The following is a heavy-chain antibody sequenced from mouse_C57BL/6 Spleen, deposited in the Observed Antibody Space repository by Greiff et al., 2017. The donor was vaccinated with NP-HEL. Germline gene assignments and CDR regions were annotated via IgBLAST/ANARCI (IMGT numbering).Heavy chain of an antibody. J-gene: IGHJ4*01. CDR1: GYTFTSYW. CDR2: IHPNSGST. V-gene: IGHV1-64*01. Sequence: VQLQQPGAELVKPGASVKLSCKASGYTFTSYWMHWVKQRPGQGLEWIGMIHPNSGSTNYNEKFKSKATLTVDKSSSTAYMQLSSQTSEDSAVYYCARCYGNYDAMDYWGQGTSVTVSS. D-gene: IGHD2-1*01. CDR3: ARCYGNYDAMDY.